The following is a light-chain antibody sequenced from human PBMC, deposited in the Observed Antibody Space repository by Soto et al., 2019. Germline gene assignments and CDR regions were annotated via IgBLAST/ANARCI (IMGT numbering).Light chain of an antibody. CDR3: TSYTSSSTYV. CDR2: DVS. J-gene: IGLJ1*01. V-gene: IGLV2-14*01. CDR1: SSDVGAYNY. Sequence: QSALTQPASVSGSPGQSIAISCTGTSSDVGAYNYVSWYQQHPGKAPKPMIYDVSNRPSGASDRFSGSKSGNTASLTISGLQPEDEADYYCTSYTSSSTYVFGTGTKLTVL.